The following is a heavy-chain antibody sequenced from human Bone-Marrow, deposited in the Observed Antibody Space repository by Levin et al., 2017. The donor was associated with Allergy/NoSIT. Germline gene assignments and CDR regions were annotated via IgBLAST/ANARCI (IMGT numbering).Heavy chain of an antibody. V-gene: IGHV3-43*01. J-gene: IGHJ4*02. CDR1: GFSFDEYT. CDR2: ISWDSKNK. CDR3: AKEAGTIYFDY. Sequence: GESLKISCAASGFSFDEYTMHWVRQAPGKRLEWVSLISWDSKNKYYADSVKSRFTISRDNSKNSLYLQMNSLTTDDTALYHCAKEAGTIYFDYWGKGTLVTVSS. D-gene: IGHD6-19*01.